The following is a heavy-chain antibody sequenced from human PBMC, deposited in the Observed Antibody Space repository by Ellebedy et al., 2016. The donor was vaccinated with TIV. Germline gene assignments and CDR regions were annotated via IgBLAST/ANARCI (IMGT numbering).Heavy chain of an antibody. D-gene: IGHD3-10*01. V-gene: IGHV3-23*01. CDR3: ARGGPGGDNWFFGL. J-gene: IGHJ2*01. CDR1: GFTFSSYA. Sequence: GESLKISCAGSGFTFSSYAMSWVRQAPGEGLEWVSAISGSGDSTYYADSEKGRFTISRESAKNSFYLQMNSLTAGDTAVYYCARGGPGGDNWFFGLWGRGTQVTVSS. CDR2: ISGSGDST.